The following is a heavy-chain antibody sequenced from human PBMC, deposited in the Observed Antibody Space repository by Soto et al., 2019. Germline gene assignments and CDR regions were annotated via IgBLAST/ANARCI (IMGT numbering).Heavy chain of an antibody. J-gene: IGHJ3*02. CDR2: ISSSSSYI. CDR3: AIDRGGDLKAFDI. Sequence: EVQLVESGGGLVKPGGSLRLSCAASGFTFSTYSMNWVRQAPGKGLEWVSSISSSSSYIYYADSVKGRFTISRANAKNVPYLEISSLRAEDTAVYYCAIDRGGDLKAFDIWGQGTMGTVSS. CDR1: GFTFSTYS. D-gene: IGHD3-10*01. V-gene: IGHV3-21*01.